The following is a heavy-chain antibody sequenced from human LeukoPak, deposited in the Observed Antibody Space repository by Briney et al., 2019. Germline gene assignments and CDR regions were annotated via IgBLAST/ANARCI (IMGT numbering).Heavy chain of an antibody. J-gene: IGHJ5*02. CDR2: IYPGDSDT. V-gene: IGHV5-51*01. CDR3: AREYCSGGSCYPNWFDP. D-gene: IGHD2-15*01. CDR1: GYSFTSYW. Sequence: GESLKISCKGSGYSFTSYWIGWVRQLPGKGLEWMGIIYPGDSDTRYSPSFQGQVTISADKSISTAYLQWSSLKASDTAMYYCAREYCSGGSCYPNWFDPWGQGTLVTVSS.